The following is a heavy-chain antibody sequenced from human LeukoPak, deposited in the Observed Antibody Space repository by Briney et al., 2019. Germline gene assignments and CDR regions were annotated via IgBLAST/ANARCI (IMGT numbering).Heavy chain of an antibody. CDR3: AVWYVDY. J-gene: IGHJ4*02. CDR1: GFTFSSYW. CDR2: IKGDGSET. V-gene: IGHV3-7*01. Sequence: PGGSLRLSCAASGFTFSSYWMTWVRQAPGKGLEWVADIKGDGSETSYVDSVKGRFTISRDNAENSLYLQMNSLRAEDTALYCCAVWYVDYWGQGTLVTVSS.